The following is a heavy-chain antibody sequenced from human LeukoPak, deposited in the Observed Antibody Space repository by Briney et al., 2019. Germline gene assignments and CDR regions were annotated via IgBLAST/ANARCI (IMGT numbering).Heavy chain of an antibody. CDR2: ISAYNGDT. V-gene: IGHV1-18*01. J-gene: IGHJ4*02. CDR1: GYSFTSFG. CDR3: ARDRVELATIFLLALDY. D-gene: IGHD5-24*01. Sequence: ASVKVSCKASGYSFTSFGISWVRQAPGQGLEWMGWISAYNGDTNYAQKVQGRVTMTTDTSTSTACMELRSLRSDDSAVYYCARDRVELATIFLLALDYWGQGTLVTVSS.